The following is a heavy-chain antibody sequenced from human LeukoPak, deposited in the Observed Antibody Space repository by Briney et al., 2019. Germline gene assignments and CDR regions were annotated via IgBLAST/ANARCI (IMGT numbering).Heavy chain of an antibody. CDR3: ARHIVEVPPDVRPAFDI. J-gene: IGHJ3*02. Sequence: SETLSLTCAVYGGSLSGTFWSWIRQSPGKGLEWIGEIHHSGKTKYNPSLTSRVIISVDTSRNQFSLRLTSVTAADTAVYYCARHIVEVPPDVRPAFDIWGQGTMVTVSS. CDR1: GGSLSGTF. V-gene: IGHV4-34*01. D-gene: IGHD2-2*01. CDR2: IHHSGKT.